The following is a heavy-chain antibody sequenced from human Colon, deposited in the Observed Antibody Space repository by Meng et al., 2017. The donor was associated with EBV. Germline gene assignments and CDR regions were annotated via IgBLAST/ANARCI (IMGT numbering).Heavy chain of an antibody. CDR3: ARVSGRSFDP. V-gene: IGHV4-61*01. CDR1: GDSVATGRYY. Sequence: VHLQESGPGLVKPSETLSLTCTVAGDSVATGRYYWSWIRQPPGKGLEWIAYIYYIGGTNYTPSLKSRLTISLDTSKNQFSLSLRSVTAADTAVYYCARVSGRSFDPWGQGTLVTVSS. J-gene: IGHJ5*02. CDR2: IYYIGGT. D-gene: IGHD3-10*01.